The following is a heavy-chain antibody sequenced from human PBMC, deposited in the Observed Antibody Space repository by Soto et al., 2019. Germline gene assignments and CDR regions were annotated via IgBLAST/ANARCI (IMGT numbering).Heavy chain of an antibody. V-gene: IGHV4-39*01. CDR2: IQYGGST. Sequence: TLSLTCTVSDDSITSGAYYWGLIRQPPGKGLGWLGTIQYGGSTYYTPPLKSRVTISVDTSKNQFSLKLSSVTAADPAVYYCASPNTKIGAFDIWGQGTMVTVSS. J-gene: IGHJ3*02. CDR1: DDSITSGAYY. CDR3: ASPNTKIGAFDI. D-gene: IGHD2-21*01.